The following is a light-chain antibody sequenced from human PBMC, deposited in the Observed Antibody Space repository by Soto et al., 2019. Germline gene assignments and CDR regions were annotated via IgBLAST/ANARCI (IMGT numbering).Light chain of an antibody. CDR2: GAS. V-gene: IGKV3-15*01. Sequence: IVMTQSPATLSVSPGDRVTLSCRASQSVSSDLAWYQQRPGQAPRLLIYGASTRATGIPARFSGTGCGTEFTLTISSLQSEDFAIYYCQQYNNWPPYTFGQGTKVDIK. CDR1: QSVSSD. CDR3: QQYNNWPPYT. J-gene: IGKJ2*01.